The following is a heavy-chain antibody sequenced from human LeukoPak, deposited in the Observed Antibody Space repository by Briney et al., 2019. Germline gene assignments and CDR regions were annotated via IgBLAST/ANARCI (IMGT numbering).Heavy chain of an antibody. V-gene: IGHV1-18*01. CDR2: ISAYNGNT. Sequence: ASVKVSCKASGYTFTSYGIRWVRQAPGQGLEWMGWISAYNGNTKYAQNLQGRVTMTRDTSASTAYMELRSLKSDDTAVYYCARGSTYYDFWSGYPTYYYYYMDVWGKGTTVTVSS. D-gene: IGHD3-3*01. CDR1: GYTFTSYG. CDR3: ARGSTYYDFWSGYPTYYYYYMDV. J-gene: IGHJ6*03.